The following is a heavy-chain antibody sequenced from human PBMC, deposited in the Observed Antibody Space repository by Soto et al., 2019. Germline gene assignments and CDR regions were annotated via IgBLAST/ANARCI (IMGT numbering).Heavy chain of an antibody. D-gene: IGHD2-2*01. CDR2: IYYSGST. J-gene: IGHJ4*02. CDR3: SKSRLEQYLLDY. CDR1: GGSISRGGYY. Sequence: QVQLQESGPGLVKPSQTLSLTCTVSGGSISRGGYYWSWIRQHPGKGLEWIGYIYYSGSTYYNPSLKGRSNHTGDKSKNQFSVKPSSGAAADTGGYFCSKSRLEQYLLDYWGQGTLVTVSS. V-gene: IGHV4-31*03.